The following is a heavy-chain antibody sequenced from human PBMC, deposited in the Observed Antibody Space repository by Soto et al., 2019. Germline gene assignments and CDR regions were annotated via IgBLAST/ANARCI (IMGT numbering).Heavy chain of an antibody. J-gene: IGHJ5*02. CDR1: GGTFSSYA. D-gene: IGHD6-13*01. V-gene: IGHV1-69*13. Sequence: ASVKVSCKASGGTFSSYAISWVRQAPGQGLEWMGGIIPILGTANYAQKFQGRVTITAGESTSTAYMELSSLRSEDTAVYYCAKGARSSSWFNWFDPWGQGTLVTVSS. CDR3: AKGARSSSWFNWFDP. CDR2: IIPILGTA.